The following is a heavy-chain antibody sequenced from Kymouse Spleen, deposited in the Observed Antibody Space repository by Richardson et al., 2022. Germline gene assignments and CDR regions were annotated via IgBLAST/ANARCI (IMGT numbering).Heavy chain of an antibody. V-gene: IGHV4-34*01. Sequence: QVQLQQWGAGLLKPSETLSLTCAVYGGSFSGYYWSWIRQPPGKGLEWIGEINHSGSTNYNPSLKSRVTISVDTSKNQFSLKLSSVTAADTAVYYCARRMDWYFDLWGRGTLVTVSS. CDR2: INHSGST. CDR1: GGSFSGYY. J-gene: IGHJ2*01. CDR3: ARRMDWYFDL. D-gene: IGHD2-15*01,IGHD2-2*02,IGHD2-8*01.